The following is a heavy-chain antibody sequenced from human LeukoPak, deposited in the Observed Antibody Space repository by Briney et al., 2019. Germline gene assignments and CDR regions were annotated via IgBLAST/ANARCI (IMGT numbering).Heavy chain of an antibody. CDR2: ISNDGSKQ. Sequence: PGRSLRLSCAASGFTFSHYGIQWVRQAPGKGLEWLTFISNDGSKQYYADSVKGRFTISRDNSKNTVSLQMNNLRVDDTAVYYCARDPLSVYGSWLDHWGQGTLVTVSS. CDR1: GFTFSHYG. D-gene: IGHD5/OR15-5a*01. CDR3: ARDPLSVYGSWLDH. V-gene: IGHV3-30*04. J-gene: IGHJ4*02.